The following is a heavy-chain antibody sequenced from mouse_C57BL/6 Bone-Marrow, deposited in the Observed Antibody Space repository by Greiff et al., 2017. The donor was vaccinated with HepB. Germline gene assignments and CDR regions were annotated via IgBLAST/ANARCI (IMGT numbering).Heavy chain of an antibody. V-gene: IGHV1-64*01. D-gene: IGHD3-2*02. Sequence: QVQLQQPGAELVKPGASVKLSCKASGYTFTSYWMHWVKQRPGQGLEWIGMIHPNSGSTNYNEKFKSKATLTVDKSSSTAYMQLSSLTSEDSAVYYCAIRPRQLRFAYWGQGTLVTVSA. CDR1: GYTFTSYW. CDR2: IHPNSGST. CDR3: AIRPRQLRFAY. J-gene: IGHJ3*01.